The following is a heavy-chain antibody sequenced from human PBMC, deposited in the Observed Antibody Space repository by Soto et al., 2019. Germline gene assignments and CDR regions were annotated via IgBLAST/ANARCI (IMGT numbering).Heavy chain of an antibody. CDR3: VKDRGHLVVIPAATVAK. V-gene: IGHV3-30*18. J-gene: IGHJ4*02. D-gene: IGHD2-21*01. CDR1: GFMFGTYG. CDR2: MSYDGTNK. Sequence: QVQLVESGGGVVQPGGSLRLSCAASGFMFGTYGMHWVRQTPGKGLEWVAVMSYDGTNKYYADSVKGRFTISRDNSENALYLQMNSLRSEDTAVYYCVKDRGHLVVIPAATVAKWGRGTLVTVSS.